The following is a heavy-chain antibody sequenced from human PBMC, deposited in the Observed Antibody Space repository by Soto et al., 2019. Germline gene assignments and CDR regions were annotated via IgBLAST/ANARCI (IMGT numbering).Heavy chain of an antibody. CDR1: GGSISSSGYY. CDR3: ARDTPCDGGCRSLYGLCV. V-gene: IGHV4-31*03. D-gene: IGHD4-17*01. J-gene: IGHJ6*02. CDR2: IYYSGST. Sequence: QVQLQESGPGLVKPSQTLSLTCTVSGGSISSSGYYWSWIRQHPGKGLEWIGYIYYSGSTYYNPSLQRRDTIAVDTAKNRHVHKQSPVTAEYTAVYCCARDTPCDGGCRSLYGLCVWGQGTTVTGSS.